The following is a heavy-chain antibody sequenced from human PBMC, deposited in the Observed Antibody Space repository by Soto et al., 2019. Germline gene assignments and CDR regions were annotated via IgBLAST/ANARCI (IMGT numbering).Heavy chain of an antibody. CDR3: ARFGYSTNIGIDY. CDR2: IYYGGST. V-gene: IGHV4-59*12. Sequence: PSETLSLTCTVSGGSISTYYWSWIRQPPGKGLEWIGYIYYGGSTNYNPSLESRVTISLDTSKNQSSLKLNSVTAADTAVYYCARFGYSTNIGIDYWGQGTLVTVSS. CDR1: GGSISTYY. D-gene: IGHD3-22*01. J-gene: IGHJ4*02.